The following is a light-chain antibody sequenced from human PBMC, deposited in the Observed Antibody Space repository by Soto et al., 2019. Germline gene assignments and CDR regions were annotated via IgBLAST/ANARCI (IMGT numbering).Light chain of an antibody. CDR3: QQYYSPLWT. V-gene: IGKV4-1*01. Sequence: DIVMTQSPDSLAVSLGERATINCNSSQSLFDSSTNKNYLAWYQQKSGQPPKLLIYWSSTRESGVPDRFSGSRAGTHFTLTISTLQAEDVAVYYCQQYYSPLWTFGQGSKVEVK. J-gene: IGKJ1*01. CDR1: QSLFDSSTNKNY. CDR2: WSS.